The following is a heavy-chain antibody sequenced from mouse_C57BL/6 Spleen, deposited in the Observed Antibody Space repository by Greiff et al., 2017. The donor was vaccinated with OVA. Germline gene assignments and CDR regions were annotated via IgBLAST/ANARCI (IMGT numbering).Heavy chain of an antibody. D-gene: IGHD2-3*01. V-gene: IGHV1-64*01. Sequence: VQLQQPGAELVKPGASVKLSCKASGYTFTSYWMHWVKQRPGQGLAWIGMIHPNSGSTNYNEKFKSKATLTVDKSSSTAYMQLSSLTSEDSAVYYCARFYDGYYPFDYWGQGTTLTVSS. CDR2: IHPNSGST. CDR3: ARFYDGYYPFDY. J-gene: IGHJ2*01. CDR1: GYTFTSYW.